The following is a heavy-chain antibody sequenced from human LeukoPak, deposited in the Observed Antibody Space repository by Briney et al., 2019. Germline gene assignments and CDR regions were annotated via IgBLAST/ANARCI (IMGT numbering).Heavy chain of an antibody. CDR3: ARDMYGDYVFDY. CDR1: GFTFSSYS. V-gene: IGHV3-48*01. D-gene: IGHD4-17*01. Sequence: GESLRLSCAASGFTFSSYSMNWVRQAPGKGLEWVSYIGGSSNTIYYADSMKGRFTISRDSAKNSLYLQMNSLRAEDTAVYYCARDMYGDYVFDYWGQGTLVTVSS. J-gene: IGHJ4*02. CDR2: IGGSSNTI.